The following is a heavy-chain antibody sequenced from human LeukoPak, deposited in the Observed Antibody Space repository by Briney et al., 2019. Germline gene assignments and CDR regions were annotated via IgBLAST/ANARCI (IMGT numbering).Heavy chain of an antibody. Sequence: SETLSLTCTVSGGSISSGGYYWSWIRQPPGKGLEWIGYIYHSGSTYYNPSLKSRVTISVDRSKNQFSLKLSSVTAADTAVYYCARGRGSSDWFDPWGQGTLVTVSS. CDR2: IYHSGST. V-gene: IGHV4-30-2*01. D-gene: IGHD6-6*01. CDR1: GGSISSGGYY. CDR3: ARGRGSSDWFDP. J-gene: IGHJ5*02.